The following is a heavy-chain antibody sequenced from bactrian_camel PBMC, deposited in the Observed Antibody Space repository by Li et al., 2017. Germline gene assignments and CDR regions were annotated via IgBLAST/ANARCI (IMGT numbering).Heavy chain of an antibody. D-gene: IGHD7*01. V-gene: IGHV3S42*01. CDR1: GFQFSDYT. CDR3: ATSYWWVPSNY. CDR2: IAYDGWVS. Sequence: DVQLVESGGGLVPPGGSLRLSCAASGFQFSDYTMTWVRQAPGKGLEWIAQIAYDGWVSRYNDPAKGRFTISRDDAMNTLYLQMSSLKTEDTAMYYCATSYWWVPSNYWGQGTQVTVS. J-gene: IGHJ4*01.